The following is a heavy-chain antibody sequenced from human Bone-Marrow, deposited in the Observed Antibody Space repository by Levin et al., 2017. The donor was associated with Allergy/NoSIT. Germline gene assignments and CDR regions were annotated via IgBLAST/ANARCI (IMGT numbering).Heavy chain of an antibody. CDR2: ISSGSSYI. D-gene: IGHD3-22*01. Sequence: PGGSLRLSCAASGFTFSSYSMNWVRQAPGKGLEWVSSISSGSSYIYYADSVKGRFTISRDNAKNSLYLQMNSLRAEDTAVYYCARVPGYDSSGYYPYYFDYWGQGTLVTVSS. V-gene: IGHV3-21*01. J-gene: IGHJ4*02. CDR3: ARVPGYDSSGYYPYYFDY. CDR1: GFTFSSYS.